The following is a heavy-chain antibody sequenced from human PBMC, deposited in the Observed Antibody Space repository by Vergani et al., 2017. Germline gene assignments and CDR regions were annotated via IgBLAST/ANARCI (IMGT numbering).Heavy chain of an antibody. CDR1: GFTFDDYA. D-gene: IGHD5-24*01. CDR2: ISGDGGST. CDR3: ARDNKDGYKLGADY. Sequence: EVQLVESGGGVVQPGGSLRLSCAASGFTFDDYAMHWVRQAPGKGLEWVSLISGDGGSTYYADSVKGRFTISRDNSKNSLYLQMNSLRTEDTALYYCARDNKDGYKLGADYWGQGTLVTVSS. J-gene: IGHJ4*02. V-gene: IGHV3-43*02.